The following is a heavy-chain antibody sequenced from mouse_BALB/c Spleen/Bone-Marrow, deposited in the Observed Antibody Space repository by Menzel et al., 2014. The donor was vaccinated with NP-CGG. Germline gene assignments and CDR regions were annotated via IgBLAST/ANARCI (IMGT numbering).Heavy chain of an antibody. CDR1: GFYIKDTY. V-gene: IGHV14-3*02. CDR2: IDPANGNT. CDR3: AVYDYEGFAY. D-gene: IGHD2-4*01. J-gene: IGHJ3*01. Sequence: VQLQQSGAELVKPGASVKLSCTASGFYIKDTYMHWVKQRPEQGLEWIGRIDPANGNTKYDPKFQGKATITADTSSNTAYLQLSSLTSEDTAVYYCAVYDYEGFAYWGQGTLVTVSA.